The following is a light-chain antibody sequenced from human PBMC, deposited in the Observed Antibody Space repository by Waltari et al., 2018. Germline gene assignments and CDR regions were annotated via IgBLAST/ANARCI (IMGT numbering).Light chain of an antibody. CDR1: QSISSY. Sequence: IVLTQSPATLSLSPGERATLSCRASQSISSYLAWYQQRPGQSPRLLIYDASNRATGIPARFSGSGSGTDFNLTISSLEPEDFAVYYCQHRGHWPPVATFGPGTIVD. CDR3: QHRGHWPPVAT. V-gene: IGKV3-11*01. CDR2: DAS. J-gene: IGKJ3*01.